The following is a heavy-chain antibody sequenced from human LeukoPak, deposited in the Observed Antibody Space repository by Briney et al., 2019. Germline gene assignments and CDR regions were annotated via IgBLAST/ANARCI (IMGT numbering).Heavy chain of an antibody. CDR3: ARHSGYDRRFDY. CDR2: INPNSGGA. V-gene: IGHV1-2*02. CDR1: GYTFTGYY. D-gene: IGHD5-12*01. Sequence: ASVKVSCKASGYTFTGYYIHWVRQAPGQGLEWMGWINPNSGGANHAQKFQGRVTMTRDTSISTAYMELHRLRSDDTAVYYCARHSGYDRRFDYWGQGTPVTVSS. J-gene: IGHJ4*02.